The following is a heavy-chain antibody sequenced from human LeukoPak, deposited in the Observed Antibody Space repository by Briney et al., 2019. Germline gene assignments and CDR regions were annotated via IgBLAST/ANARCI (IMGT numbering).Heavy chain of an antibody. Sequence: GGSLRLSCAASGFTFDDCAMHWVRQAPGKGLEWVSGISWNSGSIGYADSVKGRFTISRDNAKNSLYLQMNSLRAEDTALYYCAKDTEYSSSSGLDYWGQGTLVTVSS. J-gene: IGHJ4*02. CDR1: GFTFDDCA. V-gene: IGHV3-9*01. CDR2: ISWNSGSI. D-gene: IGHD6-6*01. CDR3: AKDTEYSSSSGLDY.